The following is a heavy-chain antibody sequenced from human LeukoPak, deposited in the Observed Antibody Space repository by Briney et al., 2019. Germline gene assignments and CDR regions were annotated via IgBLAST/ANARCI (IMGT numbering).Heavy chain of an antibody. J-gene: IGHJ4*02. V-gene: IGHV1-18*01. Sequence: ASVKVSCKASGYTFTSYGISWVRQARGQGLEWMGWVSGYNDNTSYAQRLQGRVTMTTDISTSTAYMELRSLRSDDTAMYYCARPSPGFCSSTSCYSWGTGFDYWGQGTLVTVSS. CDR1: GYTFTSYG. CDR3: ARPSPGFCSSTSCYSWGTGFDY. D-gene: IGHD2-2*01. CDR2: VSGYNDNT.